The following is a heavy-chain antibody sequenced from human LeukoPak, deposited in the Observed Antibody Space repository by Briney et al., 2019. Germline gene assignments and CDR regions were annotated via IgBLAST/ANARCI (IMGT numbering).Heavy chain of an antibody. CDR2: IYSGGST. V-gene: IGHV3-53*01. J-gene: IGHJ5*02. CDR1: GFTVSSNY. D-gene: IGHD2-2*01. Sequence: PGGSLRLSRAASGFTVSSNYMSWVRQAPGKGLEWVSVIYSGGSTYYADSVKGRFTISRDNSKNTLYLQMNSLRAEDTAVYYCARDPEYQLRNWFDPWGQGTLVTVSS. CDR3: ARDPEYQLRNWFDP.